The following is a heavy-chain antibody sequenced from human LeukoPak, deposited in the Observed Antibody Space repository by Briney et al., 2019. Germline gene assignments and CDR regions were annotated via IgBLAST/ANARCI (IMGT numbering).Heavy chain of an antibody. J-gene: IGHJ5*02. D-gene: IGHD1/OR15-1a*01. CDR2: ISSSSSTI. Sequence: PGGSLRLSCAASGFTFSSYSMNWVRQAPGKGLEWVSYISSSSSTIYYADSVKGRFTISRDNSKNSLYLQMNSLRTEDTALYYCAKDLLEHQLYNWFDPWGQGTLVTVSS. CDR3: AKDLLEHQLYNWFDP. CDR1: GFTFSSYS. V-gene: IGHV3-48*04.